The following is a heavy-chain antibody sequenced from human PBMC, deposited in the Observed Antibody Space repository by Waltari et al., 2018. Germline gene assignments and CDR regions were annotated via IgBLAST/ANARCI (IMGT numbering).Heavy chain of an antibody. V-gene: IGHV4-39*07. CDR3: ARDGYNWNYNWFDP. CDR2: IYYSGST. CDR1: GGSISSSSYY. J-gene: IGHJ5*02. Sequence: QLQLQESGPGLVKPSETLSLTCTVSGGSISSSSYYWGWIRQPPGKGLEWIGSIYYSGSTDYNPSLKSRGTISVDTSKNQFSLKLSSVTAADTAVYYCARDGYNWNYNWFDPWGQGTLVTVSS. D-gene: IGHD1-7*01.